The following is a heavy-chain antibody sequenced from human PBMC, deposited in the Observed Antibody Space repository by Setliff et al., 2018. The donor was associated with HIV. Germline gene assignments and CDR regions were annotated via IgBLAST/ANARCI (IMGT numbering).Heavy chain of an antibody. J-gene: IGHJ4*02. CDR2: VSGSGTAT. CDR1: GFTFTNYW. Sequence: TGGSLRLSCAATGFTFTNYWMSWVRHAPGKGLEWVSAVSGSGTATEYADSVKGRFTISRDNAKNSLSLQMNSLRAEDTAVYYCARMVRSGYDRGYFDSWGQGTLVTVSS. V-gene: IGHV3-21*01. D-gene: IGHD5-12*01. CDR3: ARMVRSGYDRGYFDS.